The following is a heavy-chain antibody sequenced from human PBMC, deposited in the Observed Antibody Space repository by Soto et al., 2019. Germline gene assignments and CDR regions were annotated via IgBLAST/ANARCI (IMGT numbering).Heavy chain of an antibody. J-gene: IGHJ3*02. CDR3: ARVGVVVVAAISRGAFDI. D-gene: IGHD2-15*01. V-gene: IGHV4-59*01. Sequence: ETLSLTCTVSGGSISSYYWSWIRQPPGKGLEWIGYIYYSGSTNYNPSLKSRVTISVDTSKNQFSLKLSSVTAADTAVYYCARVGVVVVAAISRGAFDIWGQGTMVTVS. CDR1: GGSISSYY. CDR2: IYYSGST.